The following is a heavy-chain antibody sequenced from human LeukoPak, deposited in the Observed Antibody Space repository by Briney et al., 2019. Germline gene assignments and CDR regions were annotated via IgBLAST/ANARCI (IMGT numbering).Heavy chain of an antibody. CDR2: IYPGDSGT. V-gene: IGHV5-51*01. CDR3: ARRDESGYCSGGSCPYWFDP. CDR1: GYRFTSYW. J-gene: IGHJ5*02. D-gene: IGHD2-15*01. Sequence: GESLKISFKGSGYRFTSYWIGWVRPMPGKGLEWMGIIYPGDSGTRYSPSFQGQVTISADKSISTAYLQWSSLKAPDTAMYYCARRDESGYCSGGSCPYWFDPWGQGTLVTVSS.